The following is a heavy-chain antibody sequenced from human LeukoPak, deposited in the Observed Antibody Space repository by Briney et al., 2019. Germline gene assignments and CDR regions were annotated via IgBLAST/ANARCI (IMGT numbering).Heavy chain of an antibody. CDR1: GYTFTSYG. CDR2: ISAYNGNT. D-gene: IGHD3-9*01. CDR3: ARSTYYDILTGYYPDY. Sequence: GASVRVSCKASGYTFTSYGISWVRQAPGQGLEWMGWISAYNGNTNYAQKLQGRVTMTTDTSTSTAYMELRSLRSDDTAVYYCARSTYYDILTGYYPDYWGRGTLVTVSS. J-gene: IGHJ4*02. V-gene: IGHV1-18*01.